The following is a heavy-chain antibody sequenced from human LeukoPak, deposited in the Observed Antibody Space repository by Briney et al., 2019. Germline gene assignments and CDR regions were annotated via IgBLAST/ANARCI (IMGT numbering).Heavy chain of an antibody. CDR1: GFTFSSYV. V-gene: IGHV3-23*01. CDR2: ISDSGGRT. D-gene: IGHD6-19*01. Sequence: PGGSLRLSCAASGFTFSSYVMSWVRQTPGKGLEWVSVISDSGGRTNYADSVKGRFTISRDNSKNTLYLQMNSLRAGDTAVYYCAKDRSGFDYWGQGTLVTVSS. J-gene: IGHJ4*02. CDR3: AKDRSGFDY.